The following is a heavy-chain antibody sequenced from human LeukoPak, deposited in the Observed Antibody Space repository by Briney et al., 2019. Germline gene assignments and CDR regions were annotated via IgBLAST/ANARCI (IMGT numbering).Heavy chain of an antibody. J-gene: IGHJ5*02. CDR3: ARHKGPGLGEFFDP. CDR2: IYYDGRT. V-gene: IGHV4-39*01. CDR1: GGSITSSSYP. D-gene: IGHD3-16*01. Sequence: SETLSLTCTVSGGSITSSSYPWGWIRQPPGKGLEWIGSIYYDGRTYDNPSLRRRLSMTMDSSKKQFSLKLYSMTAADTAVYFCARHKGPGLGEFFDPWGAGELVTVSS.